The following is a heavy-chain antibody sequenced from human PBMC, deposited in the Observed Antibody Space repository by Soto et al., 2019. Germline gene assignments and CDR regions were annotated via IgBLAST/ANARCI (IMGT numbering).Heavy chain of an antibody. D-gene: IGHD3-3*01. CDR3: AKPTIFGGDSFYGMDV. CDR1: GFTFSSYA. V-gene: IGHV3-23*01. CDR2: ISGSGSGT. J-gene: IGHJ6*02. Sequence: GGSLRLSCAASGFTFSSYAMGWVRQAPGEGLEWISTISGSGSGTYYADSVKGRFTISRDNSKNTLYMQMNSLSAEDTAVYYCAKPTIFGGDSFYGMDVWGQGTTVTSP.